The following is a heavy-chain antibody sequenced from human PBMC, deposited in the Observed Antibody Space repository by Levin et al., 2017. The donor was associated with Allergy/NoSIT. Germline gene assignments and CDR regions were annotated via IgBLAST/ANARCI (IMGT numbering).Heavy chain of an antibody. CDR3: ASFPDPLDY. V-gene: IGHV3-30*03. Sequence: GGSLRLSCAASGFTFSSYGMHWVRQAPGKGLEWVAVISYDGSNKYYADSVKGRFTISRDNSKNTLYLQMNSLRAEDTAVYYCASFPDPLDYWGQGTLVTVSS. CDR2: ISYDGSNK. CDR1: GFTFSSYG. J-gene: IGHJ4*02.